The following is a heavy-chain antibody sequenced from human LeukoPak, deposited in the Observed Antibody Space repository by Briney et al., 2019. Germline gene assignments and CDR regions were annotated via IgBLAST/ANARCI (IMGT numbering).Heavy chain of an antibody. CDR2: TSSSSSYI. J-gene: IGHJ5*02. D-gene: IGHD3-3*01. CDR3: ARDQGYDFWSGYPGNWFDP. V-gene: IGHV3-21*01. CDR1: GFTFSSYS. Sequence: GGSLRLSCAASGFTFSSYSMNWVRQAPGKGLEWVSSTSSSSSYIYYADSVKGRFTISRDNAKNSLYLQMNSLRAEDTAVYYCARDQGYDFWSGYPGNWFDPWGQGTLVTVSS.